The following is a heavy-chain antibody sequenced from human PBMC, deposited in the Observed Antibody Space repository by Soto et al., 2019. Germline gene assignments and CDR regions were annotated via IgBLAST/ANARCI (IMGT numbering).Heavy chain of an antibody. J-gene: IGHJ4*02. CDR2: VTHSGSS. D-gene: IGHD6-6*01. V-gene: IGHV4-31*03. Sequence: QVQLQESGPGLVRPSQTLSLTCTVSRDSISRGDYYWSWICQHAGKGLEWVGYVTHSGSSFYNPSLQSRVIISVDTSKNQFALKLTPVTAADTAVYYCARTRTDTSSSFDHWGQGTLVTVSS. CDR1: RDSISRGDYY. CDR3: ARTRTDTSSSFDH.